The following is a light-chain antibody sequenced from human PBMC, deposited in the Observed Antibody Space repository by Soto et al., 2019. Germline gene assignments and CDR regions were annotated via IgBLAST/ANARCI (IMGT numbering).Light chain of an antibody. Sequence: EIVLTQSPGTLSLSPGERATLSCRTSHSVDSTHLAWYQQKPGQAPRLLIYGASGRATGIPDRFGGSGSGTDFTLTISRLEPEDVAVYYCQHYGDSRTFCQGTKVEVK. V-gene: IGKV3-20*01. CDR1: HSVDSTH. CDR3: QHYGDSRT. J-gene: IGKJ1*01. CDR2: GAS.